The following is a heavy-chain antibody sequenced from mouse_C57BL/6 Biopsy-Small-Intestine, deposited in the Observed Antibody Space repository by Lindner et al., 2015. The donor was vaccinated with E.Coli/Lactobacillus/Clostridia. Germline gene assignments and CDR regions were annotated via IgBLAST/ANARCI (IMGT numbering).Heavy chain of an antibody. CDR1: GFTFSSYG. D-gene: IGHD2-5*01. CDR2: ISSGGSYT. J-gene: IGHJ4*01. CDR3: ARHPLYYSNPYYAMDY. V-gene: IGHV5-6*01. Sequence: VQLQESGGDLVKPGGSLKLSCAASGFTFSSYGMSWVRQTPDKRLEWVATISSGGSYTYYPGSVKGRFTISRDNAKNTLYLQMSSLKSEDTAMYYCARHPLYYSNPYYAMDYWGQGTSVTVSS.